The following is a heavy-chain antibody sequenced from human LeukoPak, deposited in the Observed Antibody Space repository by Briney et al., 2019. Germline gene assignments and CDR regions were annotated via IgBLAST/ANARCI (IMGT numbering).Heavy chain of an antibody. D-gene: IGHD3-3*01. Sequence: GGSLRLSCAASGFTFSASWMSWVRQAPGKGLEWVANIKQDGSEKYYVDSVKGRFTISRDNAKNSLYLQMNSLRAEDTAVYYCARETIFGVVPGDYWGQGTLVTVSS. CDR1: GFTFSASW. CDR2: IKQDGSEK. J-gene: IGHJ4*02. CDR3: ARETIFGVVPGDY. V-gene: IGHV3-7*01.